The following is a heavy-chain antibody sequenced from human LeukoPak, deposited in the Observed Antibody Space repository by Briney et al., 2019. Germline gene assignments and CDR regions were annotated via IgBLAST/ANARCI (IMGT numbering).Heavy chain of an antibody. V-gene: IGHV3-30*18. J-gene: IGHJ3*01. CDR2: MAYDGTHE. CDR1: GFTFSNYG. Sequence: GGSLRPSCAASGFTFSNYGMHWVRQSPGKGFEWLAVMAYDGTHERYGDSVKGRFTISRDNSKNMVYLQMNSLRAEDTALYYCAKEMTKTADGNFAFDVWGQGTMVAVSS. CDR3: AKEMTKTADGNFAFDV. D-gene: IGHD4-11*01.